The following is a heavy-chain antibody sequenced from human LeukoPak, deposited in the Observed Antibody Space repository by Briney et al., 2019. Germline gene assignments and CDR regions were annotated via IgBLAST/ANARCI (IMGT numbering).Heavy chain of an antibody. CDR1: GFTFSSYG. CDR2: IWYDGSNK. V-gene: IGHV3-33*01. J-gene: IGHJ5*02. CDR3: ARDRTIFGVVLNWFDP. Sequence: GGSLRLSCAASGFTFSSYGMHWVRQAPGKGLEWVAVIWYDGSNKYYADSVKGRFTISRDNSKNTLYLQMNSLRAEDTAVYYCARDRTIFGVVLNWFDPWGQGTLVTVSS. D-gene: IGHD3-3*01.